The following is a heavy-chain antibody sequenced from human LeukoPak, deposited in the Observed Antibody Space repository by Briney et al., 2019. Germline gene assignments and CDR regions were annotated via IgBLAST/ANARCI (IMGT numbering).Heavy chain of an antibody. J-gene: IGHJ6*02. CDR3: AREDNWNYPYYYYGMDV. Sequence: ASVKVSCKASGYTFTSYGISWVRQAPGQGLEWMGIINPSGGSTSYAQKFQGRVTMTRDTSTSTVYMELSSLRSEDTAVYYCAREDNWNYPYYYYGMDVWGQGTTVTVSS. CDR1: GYTFTSYG. D-gene: IGHD1-7*01. CDR2: INPSGGST. V-gene: IGHV1-46*01.